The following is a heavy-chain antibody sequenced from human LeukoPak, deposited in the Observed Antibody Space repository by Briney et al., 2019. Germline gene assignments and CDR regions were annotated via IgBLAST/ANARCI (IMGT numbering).Heavy chain of an antibody. CDR3: ARGGDSSGSRRSAFDI. CDR2: ISSGGST. Sequence: ETLSLTCAVSGGSISSSNWWSWVRQAPGKGLEWVSVISSGGSTYYADSVKGRFTISRDNSKNTLYFQMNSLTVEDTAVYYCARGGDSSGSRRSAFDIWGQGTMVTVSS. V-gene: IGHV3-53*05. CDR1: GGSISSSNW. J-gene: IGHJ3*02. D-gene: IGHD3-22*01.